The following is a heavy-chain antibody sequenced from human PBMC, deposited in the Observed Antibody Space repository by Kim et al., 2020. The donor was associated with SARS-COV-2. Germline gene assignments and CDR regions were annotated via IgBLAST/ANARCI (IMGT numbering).Heavy chain of an antibody. CDR3: ARDGFFLRTYCGGDCYFDY. V-gene: IGHV3-30*01. Sequence: GRFTISRDNSKNTLYLQMNSLRAEDTAVYYCARDGFFLRTYCGGDCYFDYWGQGTLVTVSS. J-gene: IGHJ4*02. D-gene: IGHD2-21*01.